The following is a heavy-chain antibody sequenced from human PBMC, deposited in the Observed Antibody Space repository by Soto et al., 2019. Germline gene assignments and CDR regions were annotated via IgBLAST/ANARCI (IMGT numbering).Heavy chain of an antibody. V-gene: IGHV1-69*13. Sequence: SVKVSCKASGGTFSSYAISWVRQAPGQGLEWMGGIIPIFGTANYAQKFQGRVTITADESTSTAYMELSSLRSEDTAVYYCARGVWFGDRKFDYWGQGPLVTVSS. J-gene: IGHJ4*02. D-gene: IGHD3-10*01. CDR3: ARGVWFGDRKFDY. CDR1: GGTFSSYA. CDR2: IIPIFGTA.